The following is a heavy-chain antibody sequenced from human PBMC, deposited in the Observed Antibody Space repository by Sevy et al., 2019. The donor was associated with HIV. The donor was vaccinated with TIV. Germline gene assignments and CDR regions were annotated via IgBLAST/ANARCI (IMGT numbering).Heavy chain of an antibody. Sequence: SETMSLTCAVSGYSISSGHYWGWIRQPPGKGLEWIGTIYHSGSTYYNPSLKSRVAISVDTSKNQFSLKLNSVTAADTAGYYCARILREQQLISDFDYWGQGTLVTVSS. V-gene: IGHV4-38-2*01. J-gene: IGHJ4*02. D-gene: IGHD6-13*01. CDR3: ARILREQQLISDFDY. CDR2: IYHSGST. CDR1: GYSISSGHY.